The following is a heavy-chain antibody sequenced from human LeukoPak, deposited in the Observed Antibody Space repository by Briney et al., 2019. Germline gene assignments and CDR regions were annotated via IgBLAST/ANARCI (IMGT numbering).Heavy chain of an antibody. CDR1: GYTFTGYY. CDR3: ARAPTMTTWVVDY. J-gene: IGHJ4*02. CDR2: INPNSGGT. D-gene: IGHD4-17*01. V-gene: IGHV1-2*02. Sequence: ASVKVSCKASGYTFTGYYIHWVRQAPGQGLEWMGCINPNSGGTNYAQNFQGRVTMTRDTSISTAYMELSRLRSDDTAVYYCARAPTMTTWVVDYWGQGTLVAVSS.